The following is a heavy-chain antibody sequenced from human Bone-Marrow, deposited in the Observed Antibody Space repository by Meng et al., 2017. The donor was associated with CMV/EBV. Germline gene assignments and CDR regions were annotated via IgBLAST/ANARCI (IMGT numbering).Heavy chain of an antibody. V-gene: IGHV3-48*03. CDR1: GFTFSDTE. D-gene: IGHD2-2*03. Sequence: GGSLRLSCAASGFTFSDTEMNWVRQAPGEGLEWVSYISSSGSPIYYADSVKGCFTISRDNAKNSLFLQMNSLRAEDTAVYYCARGGYCTSTMCYNLNAFDIWGQGTVVTVSS. J-gene: IGHJ3*02. CDR2: ISSSGSPI. CDR3: ARGGYCTSTMCYNLNAFDI.